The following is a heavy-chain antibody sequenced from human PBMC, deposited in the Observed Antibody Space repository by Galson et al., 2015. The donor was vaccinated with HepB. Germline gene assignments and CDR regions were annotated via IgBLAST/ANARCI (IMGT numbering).Heavy chain of an antibody. CDR1: GGSFSGYY. CDR3: ARAKQLQSMAARRVFDY. D-gene: IGHD6-6*01. J-gene: IGHJ4*02. V-gene: IGHV4-34*01. CDR2: INHSGST. Sequence: SETLSLTCAVYGGSFSGYYWSWIRQPPGKGLEWIGEINHSGSTNYNPSLKSRVTISVDTSKNQFSLKLSSVTAADTAVYYCARAKQLQSMAARRVFDYWGQGTLVTVSS.